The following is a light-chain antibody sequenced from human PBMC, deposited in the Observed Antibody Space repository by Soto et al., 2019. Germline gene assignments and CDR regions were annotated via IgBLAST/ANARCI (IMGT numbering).Light chain of an antibody. CDR2: EVS. CDR1: SSDVGYYNY. V-gene: IGLV2-14*01. Sequence: QSVLTQPASVSGSPGQSITISCTGTSSDVGYYNYVSWYQQDPGKAPKLMIYEVSNRPSGVSNRFSGSKSGNTASLTISGLQAEDEADYYCSSYTSSSTLVVFGGGTKVTVL. J-gene: IGLJ3*02. CDR3: SSYTSSSTLVV.